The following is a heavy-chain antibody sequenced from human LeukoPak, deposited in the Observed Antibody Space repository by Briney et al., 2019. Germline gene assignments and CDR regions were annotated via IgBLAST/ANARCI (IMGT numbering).Heavy chain of an antibody. Sequence: GSTVKVSCMASGGTFSSDAISWVRQAPGQGLEWMGGIIPIFGTANYAQKFQGRVTITADESTSTAYMELSSLRSEDTAVYYCAGLVVPAANYYYYMDVWGKGATVTVSS. J-gene: IGHJ6*03. D-gene: IGHD2-2*01. V-gene: IGHV1-69*01. CDR1: GGTFSSDA. CDR2: IIPIFGTA. CDR3: AGLVVPAANYYYYMDV.